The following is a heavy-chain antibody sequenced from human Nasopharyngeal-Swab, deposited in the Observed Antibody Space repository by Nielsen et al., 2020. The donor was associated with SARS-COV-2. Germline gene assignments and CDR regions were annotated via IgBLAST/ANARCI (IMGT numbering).Heavy chain of an antibody. CDR3: ARGSLRFLEWSYYYYYMDV. D-gene: IGHD3-3*01. J-gene: IGHJ6*03. CDR2: INPSGGST. V-gene: IGHV1-46*01. CDR1: GYTFPSYY. Sequence: ASVKVSCKASGYTFPSYYMHWVRQAPGQGLEWMGIINPSGGSTSYAQKFQGRVTMTRDTSTSTVYMELSSLRSEDTAVYYCARGSLRFLEWSYYYYYMDVWGKGTTVTVSS.